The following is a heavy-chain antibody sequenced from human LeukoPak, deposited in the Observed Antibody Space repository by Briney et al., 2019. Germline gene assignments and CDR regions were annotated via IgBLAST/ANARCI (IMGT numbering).Heavy chain of an antibody. CDR3: ARLPDYYDSSGGMGYNWFDP. CDR2: IYPGDSDT. Sequence: GESLKISCKGSGYSFISYWIGWVRQMPGKGLEWMGIIYPGDSDTRYSPSFQGQVTISADKSISTAYLQWSSLKASDTAMYYCARLPDYYDSSGGMGYNWFDPWGQGTLVTVSS. J-gene: IGHJ5*02. CDR1: GYSFISYW. V-gene: IGHV5-51*01. D-gene: IGHD3-22*01.